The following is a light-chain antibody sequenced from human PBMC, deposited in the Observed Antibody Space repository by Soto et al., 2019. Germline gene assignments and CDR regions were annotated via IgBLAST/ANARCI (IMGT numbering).Light chain of an antibody. CDR3: SSYTSSSTLV. CDR1: SSDVGGYNY. V-gene: IGLV2-14*01. CDR2: EVN. Sequence: QAVVAQPASVSGSPGQSITISCTGASSDVGGYNYVSWYQQHPGKAPKLMIYEVNNRPSGVSNRFSGSKSGNTASLTISGLQADDEADYYCSSYTSSSTLVFGTGTKVTVL. J-gene: IGLJ1*01.